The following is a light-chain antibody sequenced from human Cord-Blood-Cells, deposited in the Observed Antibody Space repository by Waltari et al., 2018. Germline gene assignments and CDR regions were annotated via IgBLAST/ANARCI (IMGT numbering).Light chain of an antibody. CDR1: PRVSSSY. CDR3: QQYSSSPWT. V-gene: IGKV3-20*01. CDR2: GAS. J-gene: IGKJ1*01. Sequence: IALTQSPGPMTLSPGERASLSCRASPRVSSSYLAWYQQETGQAPRLLIYGASSRQTGIPERFSGSGSGTDFTLTISRLEPEDCAVYYCQQYSSSPWTFGQGTKVEIK.